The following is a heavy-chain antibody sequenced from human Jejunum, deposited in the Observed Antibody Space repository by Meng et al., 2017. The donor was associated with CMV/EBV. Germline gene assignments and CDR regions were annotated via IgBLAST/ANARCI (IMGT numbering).Heavy chain of an antibody. D-gene: IGHD3-10*01. CDR2: ISGSGSST. Sequence: EVQLLESXGGLVQPGGSLRLSCAASGFTFSSYAMSWVRQAPGKGLEWVSPISGSGSSTYYADSVKGRFTISRDNSENTLYLQMNSLRAEDTAVYYCAKGGLGSPGLDSWGQGTPVSVSS. CDR3: AKGGLGSPGLDS. J-gene: IGHJ4*02. V-gene: IGHV3-23*01. CDR1: GFTFSSYA.